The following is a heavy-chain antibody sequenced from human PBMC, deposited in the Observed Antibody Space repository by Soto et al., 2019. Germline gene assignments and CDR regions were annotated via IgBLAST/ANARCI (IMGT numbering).Heavy chain of an antibody. J-gene: IGHJ4*02. Sequence: GGSLRLSCAASGFTFSSYAMGWVRQGPGKGLEWVAVVSIGGSTHYADSVRGRFTIYRDNSKNTLSLQMNSLTAEDTAVYCCAKRRGAGGHFDYWGQGALVTVSS. CDR1: GFTFSSYA. V-gene: IGHV3-23*01. CDR2: VSIGGST. D-gene: IGHD2-15*01. CDR3: AKRRGAGGHFDY.